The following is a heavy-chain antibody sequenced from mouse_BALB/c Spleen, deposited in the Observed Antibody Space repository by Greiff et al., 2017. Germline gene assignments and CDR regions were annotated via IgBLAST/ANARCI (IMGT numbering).Heavy chain of an antibody. Sequence: QVQLKQPGAELVKPGASVKLSCKASGYTFTSYWMHWVKQRPGQGLEWIGEIDPSDSYTNYNQKFKGKATLTVDKSSSTAYMQLSSLTSEDSAVYYCQTGTGFDYWGQGTTLTVSS. V-gene: IGHV1-69*02. CDR2: IDPSDSYT. D-gene: IGHD4-1*01. CDR3: QTGTGFDY. CDR1: GYTFTSYW. J-gene: IGHJ2*01.